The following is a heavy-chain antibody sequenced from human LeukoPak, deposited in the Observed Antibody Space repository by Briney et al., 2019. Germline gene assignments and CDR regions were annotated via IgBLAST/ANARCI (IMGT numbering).Heavy chain of an antibody. J-gene: IGHJ6*02. Sequence: ASVKVSCKASASTFTGNYIHWVRQAPGQGLEWMGWIDPNSGGTNYAQNFQGRVTMTRDTSISTAYMELSRLTSDDTAVYYCARETSDATVVSEIWGQGTTVTVSS. D-gene: IGHD4-23*01. CDR2: IDPNSGGT. CDR1: ASTFTGNY. CDR3: ARETSDATVVSEI. V-gene: IGHV1-2*02.